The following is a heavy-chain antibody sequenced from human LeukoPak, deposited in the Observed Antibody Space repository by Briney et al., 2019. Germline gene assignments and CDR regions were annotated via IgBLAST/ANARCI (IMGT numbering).Heavy chain of an antibody. CDR3: AEGRPGWLGVN. V-gene: IGHV1-8*02. CDR2: MNPNSGNT. J-gene: IGHJ4*02. Sequence: ASVKVSCKASGGTFSSYAISWVRQATGQGLEWMGWMNPNSGNTGYAQKFQGRVTMTRNTSISTAYMELSSLRSEDTAVYYCAEGRPGWLGVNWGQGTLVTVSS. D-gene: IGHD5-12*01. CDR1: GGTFSSYA.